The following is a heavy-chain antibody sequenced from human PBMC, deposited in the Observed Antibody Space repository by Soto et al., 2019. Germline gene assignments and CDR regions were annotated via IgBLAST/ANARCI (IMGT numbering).Heavy chain of an antibody. CDR1: GGTFRGSS. V-gene: IGHV3-73*01. Sequence: WGSLCLSWASSGGTFRGSSMHWGRPAPGEGLWWVGRIRSNASSYATAYAASVKGRFTISRDDSKNTAYLQMNSLKTEDTAVYYCTRHGDGYDTFDDWGQGTRVPVSS. CDR2: IRSNASSYAT. CDR3: TRHGDGYDTFDD. J-gene: IGHJ4*02. D-gene: IGHD5-12*01.